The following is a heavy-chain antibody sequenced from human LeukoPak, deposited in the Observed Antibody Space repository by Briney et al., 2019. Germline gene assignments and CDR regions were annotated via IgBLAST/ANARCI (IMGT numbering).Heavy chain of an antibody. V-gene: IGHV1-18*01. CDR2: ISAYNGNT. Sequence: ASVKVSCKASGYTFTSYGISWVRQAPGQGLEWMGWISAYNGNTNYAQKLQGRVTMTTDTSTSTAYMELRSLRSDDTAVYYCARRTYLGYCSGGSCYAIDCWGQGTLVTVSS. J-gene: IGHJ4*02. D-gene: IGHD2-15*01. CDR3: ARRTYLGYCSGGSCYAIDC. CDR1: GYTFTSYG.